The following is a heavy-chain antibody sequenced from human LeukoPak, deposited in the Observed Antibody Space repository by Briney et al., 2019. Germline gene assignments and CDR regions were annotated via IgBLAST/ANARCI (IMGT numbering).Heavy chain of an antibody. Sequence: SETLSLTCTASGGSISSYYWSWIRQPTGKGLKWIGRIYTSGSTNYNPSLKSRVTMSVDTSKNQFSLKLSSVTAADTAVYYCARLYCSGGSCYNAFDIWGQGTMVTVSS. CDR2: IYTSGST. D-gene: IGHD2-15*01. J-gene: IGHJ3*02. CDR1: GGSISSYY. CDR3: ARLYCSGGSCYNAFDI. V-gene: IGHV4-4*07.